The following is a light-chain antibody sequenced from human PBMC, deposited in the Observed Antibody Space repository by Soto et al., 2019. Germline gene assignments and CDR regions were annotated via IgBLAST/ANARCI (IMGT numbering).Light chain of an antibody. J-gene: IGKJ5*01. Sequence: DIQMTQSPSYLSASVGDRITITCQASQDISNYLNWYQQKPGKAPKLLIYDASNLETGVPSRFSGSGSGTDFTFTISSLQPEDIATYYCQQYENLPTFGQGTRLEIK. V-gene: IGKV1-33*01. CDR3: QQYENLPT. CDR1: QDISNY. CDR2: DAS.